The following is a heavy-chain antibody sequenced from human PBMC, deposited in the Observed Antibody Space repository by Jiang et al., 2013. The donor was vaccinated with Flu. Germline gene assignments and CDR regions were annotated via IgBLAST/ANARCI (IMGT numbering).Heavy chain of an antibody. V-gene: IGHV2-26*01. J-gene: IGHJ5*02. D-gene: IGHD6-13*01. CDR3: ALSGYIIAAAGNWFDP. CDR2: DEK. Sequence: DEKSYSTSLKSRLTISKDTSKSQVVLTMTNMDPVDTATYYCALSGYIIAAAGNWFDPWGQGTLVTVSS.